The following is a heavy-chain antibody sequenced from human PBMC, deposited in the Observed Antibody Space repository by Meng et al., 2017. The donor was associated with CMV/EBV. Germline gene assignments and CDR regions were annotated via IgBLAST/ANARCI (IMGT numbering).Heavy chain of an antibody. J-gene: IGHJ6*02. D-gene: IGHD2-2*01. V-gene: IGHV1-2*02. CDR2: INPNSGGT. CDR1: GYTFTGYY. Sequence: ASVKVSCKASGYTFTGYYMHWVRQAPGQGLEWMGWINPNSGGTNYAQKFQGRVTMTRDTSISTAYMELSRLRSDDTAVYYCARESTYCSSTSCYYYYGMDVWSQGTTVTVSS. CDR3: ARESTYCSSTSCYYYYGMDV.